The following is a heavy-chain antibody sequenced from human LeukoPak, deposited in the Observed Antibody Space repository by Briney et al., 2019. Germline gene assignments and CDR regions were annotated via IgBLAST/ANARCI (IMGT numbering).Heavy chain of an antibody. CDR3: ARGLLGRGGGSFDY. D-gene: IGHD3-10*01. V-gene: IGHV3-33*01. J-gene: IGHJ4*02. CDR1: GFTFSSYG. CDR2: IWYDGSNK. Sequence: GRSLRLSCAASGFTFSSYGMHWVRQAPGKGLEWVAVIWYDGSNKYYADSVKGRFTISRDNSKNTLYLQMNSLRDEDTAVYYCARGLLGRGGGSFDYWGQGTLVTVSS.